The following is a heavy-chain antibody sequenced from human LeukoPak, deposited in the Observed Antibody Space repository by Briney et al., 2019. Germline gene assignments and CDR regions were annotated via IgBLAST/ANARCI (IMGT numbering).Heavy chain of an antibody. D-gene: IGHD4-11*01. CDR1: GGSISSYY. V-gene: IGHV4-59*01. CDR3: ARDYSWTTVTTSGWFDP. Sequence: SETLSLTCTVSGGSISSYYWSWIRQPPGKGLEWIGYIYYSGSTNYNPSLKSRVTISVDTSKNQFSLKLSSVTAADTAVYYCARDYSWTTVTTSGWFDPWGQGTLVTVSS. J-gene: IGHJ5*02. CDR2: IYYSGST.